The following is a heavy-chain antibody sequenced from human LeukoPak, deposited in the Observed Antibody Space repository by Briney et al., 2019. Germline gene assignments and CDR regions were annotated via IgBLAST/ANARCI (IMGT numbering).Heavy chain of an antibody. D-gene: IGHD2-21*02. CDR3: ARDDCGGDCYSSSYYFDY. Sequence: GASGKVSCKASGYTFTSYGISWVRQAPGQGLEWMGWISAYNGNTNYAQKLQGRVTMTTDTSTSTAYMELRSLRSDDTAVYYCARDDCGGDCYSSSYYFDYWGQGTLVTVSS. CDR2: ISAYNGNT. J-gene: IGHJ4*02. V-gene: IGHV1-18*01. CDR1: GYTFTSYG.